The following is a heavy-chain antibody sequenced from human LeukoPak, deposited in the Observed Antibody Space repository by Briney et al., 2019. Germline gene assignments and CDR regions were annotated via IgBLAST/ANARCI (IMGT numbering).Heavy chain of an antibody. V-gene: IGHV3-7*01. J-gene: IGHJ3*02. Sequence: GGSLRLSCAASGFTFSSYWMSWVRQAPGKGLEWVANITQDGSEKYYVDSVKGRFTISRDNAKNSLYLQMNSLRAEDTAVYYCARDRVSDAFDIWGQGTMVTVSS. CDR3: ARDRVSDAFDI. CDR1: GFTFSSYW. CDR2: ITQDGSEK. D-gene: IGHD6-6*01.